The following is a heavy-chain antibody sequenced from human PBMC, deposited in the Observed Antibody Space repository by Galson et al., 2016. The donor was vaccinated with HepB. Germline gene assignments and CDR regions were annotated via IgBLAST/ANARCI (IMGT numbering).Heavy chain of an antibody. J-gene: IGHJ3*02. CDR2: INPINGGT. V-gene: IGHV1-2*02. CDR1: GYTFTGYC. D-gene: IGHD2-21*01. Sequence: SVKVSCKASGYTFTGYCLHWVRQAPGQGLEWMGWINPINGGTNYAQKFQGRVTMTRDTSISTAYMELSGLRFDDTALYYCTRFNRGLWGGAFVIWGQGAKVTVSS. CDR3: TRFNRGLWGGAFVI.